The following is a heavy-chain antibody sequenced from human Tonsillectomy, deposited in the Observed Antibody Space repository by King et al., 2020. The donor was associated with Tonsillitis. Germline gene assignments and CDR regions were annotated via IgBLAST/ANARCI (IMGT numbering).Heavy chain of an antibody. CDR1: GFTFDDYA. Sequence: VQLVESGGGLVHPGRSLRLSCAPSGFTFDDYAMHWVRQAPGKGLEWVSGISWNSGAIDYADSVKGRFTISRDNAKNSLFLQMNSLRAEDTALYYCAKDIGGIGRTLFESWGQGTLVTVSS. V-gene: IGHV3-9*01. CDR2: ISWNSGAI. CDR3: AKDIGGIGRTLFES. D-gene: IGHD1-14*01. J-gene: IGHJ4*02.